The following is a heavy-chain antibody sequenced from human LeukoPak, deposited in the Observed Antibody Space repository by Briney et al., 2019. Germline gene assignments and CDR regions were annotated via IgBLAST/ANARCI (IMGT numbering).Heavy chain of an antibody. CDR2: IYYRGST. V-gene: IGHV4-30-4*01. J-gene: IGHJ4*02. CDR1: GGSISSGDYY. D-gene: IGHD3-22*01. Sequence: PSQTLSLTCTVSGGSISSGDYYWSWIRQSPGKGLEWIGYIYYRGSTYYNPSLKSRVSISIDTPKTQFSLKLNSVTAADTAVYYCARGRGYYYDSNGPYYFDYWGQGTLVTVSS. CDR3: ARGRGYYYDSNGPYYFDY.